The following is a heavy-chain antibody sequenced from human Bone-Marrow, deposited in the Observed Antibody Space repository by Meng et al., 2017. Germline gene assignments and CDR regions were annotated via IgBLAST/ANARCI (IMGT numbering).Heavy chain of an antibody. CDR1: GYSFISFY. CDR2: VNPSGGST. V-gene: IGHV1-46*01. J-gene: IGHJ1*01. D-gene: IGHD6-13*01. Sequence: QEQLVQFGAEVRNPGASVKVSCKTSGYSFISFYIHWVRQAPGQGLEWMAVVNPSGGSTAYAPRFQDRVTMTSDMSTSTFFMELSSLRPEDTAVYYCARPGGYSSNWPLQHWGQGTLVTVSS. CDR3: ARPGGYSSNWPLQH.